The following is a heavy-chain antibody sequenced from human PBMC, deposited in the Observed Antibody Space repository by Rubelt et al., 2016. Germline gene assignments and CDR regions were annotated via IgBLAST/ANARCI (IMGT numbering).Heavy chain of an antibody. CDR3: VRSRTIFGVVIPYYFDY. Sequence: EVQLVESGGGLVQPGGSLRLSCGVSGLSYSSYWMSWVRQAPGKGLEWVANIKQDGNEKNYVDSVKGRFTISRDNAKNSLYLQMNSLRAEDTAVYYCVRSRTIFGVVIPYYFDYWGQGSLVTVSS. V-gene: IGHV3-7*02. J-gene: IGHJ4*02. CDR2: IKQDGNEK. D-gene: IGHD3-3*01. CDR1: GLSYSSYW.